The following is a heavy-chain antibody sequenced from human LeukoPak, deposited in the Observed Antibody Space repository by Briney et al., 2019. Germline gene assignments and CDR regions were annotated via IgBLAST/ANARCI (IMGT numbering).Heavy chain of an antibody. Sequence: PSETLSLTCTVSGGSISSSSYYWGWIRQPPGKGLEWIGSIYYSGSTYYNPSLKSRVTISVDTSKNQFSLKLSSVTAADTAVYYCARAGIAAAAARYFDLWGRGTLVTVSS. V-gene: IGHV4-39*01. D-gene: IGHD6-13*01. CDR2: IYYSGST. CDR1: GGSISSSSYY. J-gene: IGHJ2*01. CDR3: ARAGIAAAAARYFDL.